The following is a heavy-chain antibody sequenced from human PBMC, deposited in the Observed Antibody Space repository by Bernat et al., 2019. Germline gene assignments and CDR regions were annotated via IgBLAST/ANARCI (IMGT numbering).Heavy chain of an antibody. CDR3: ARDVSRNNYYYYGMDV. Sequence: QVQLVESGGGVVQPGRSLRLSCAASGFAFNTYGMHWVRQAPGKGLEWVAVVWYDGSNKYYADSVKGRFTISRDNSKNTLYLQMNSLRAEDTAVYYCARDVSRNNYYYYGMDVWGQGTTVTVSS. J-gene: IGHJ6*02. CDR1: GFAFNTYG. CDR2: VWYDGSNK. V-gene: IGHV3-33*01.